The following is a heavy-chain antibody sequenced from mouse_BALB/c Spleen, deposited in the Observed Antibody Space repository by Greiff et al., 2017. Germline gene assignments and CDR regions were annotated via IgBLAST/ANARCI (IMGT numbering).Heavy chain of an antibody. Sequence: QVQLKESGAELVRPGVSVKISCKGSGYTFTDYAMHWVKQSHAKSLEWIGVISTYYGDASYNQKFKGKATMTVDKSSSTAYMELARLTSEDSAIYYCASLWGTDYFDYWGQGTTLTVSS. CDR3: ASLWGTDYFDY. CDR1: GYTFTDYA. D-gene: IGHD3-3*01. CDR2: ISTYYGDA. V-gene: IGHV1S137*01. J-gene: IGHJ2*01.